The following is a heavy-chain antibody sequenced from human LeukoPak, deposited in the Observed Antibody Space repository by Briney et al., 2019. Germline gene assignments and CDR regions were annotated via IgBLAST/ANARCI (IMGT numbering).Heavy chain of an antibody. CDR3: ARDASTRCYLCEVDY. CDR1: GFTFSDYS. Sequence: PEGSLRLSCAASGFTFSDYSMNWVRQAPGKGLEWVSSISASSNYIYYADSVKGRLTISRDNAKNSLYLQMSSLRAEDTAVYYCARDASTRCYLCEVDYWGQGTLVTVSS. CDR2: ISASSNYI. J-gene: IGHJ4*02. D-gene: IGHD2-2*01. V-gene: IGHV3-21*01.